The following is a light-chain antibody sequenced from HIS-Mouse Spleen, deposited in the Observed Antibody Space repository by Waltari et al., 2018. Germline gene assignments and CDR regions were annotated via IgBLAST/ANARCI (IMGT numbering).Light chain of an antibody. J-gene: IGKJ3*01. CDR2: GAS. Sequence: EIVLTQSPGTLSLSPGERATLSCRASQSVSSGYSAWYQQKPGQAPRLRIYGASSRATGIPDRFSGSGSGTDFTLTISRLEPEDFAVYYCQQYGSSFTFGPGTKVDIK. V-gene: IGKV3-20*01. CDR3: QQYGSSFT. CDR1: QSVSSGY.